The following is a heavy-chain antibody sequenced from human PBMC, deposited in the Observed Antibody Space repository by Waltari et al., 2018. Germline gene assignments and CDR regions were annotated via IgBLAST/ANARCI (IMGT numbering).Heavy chain of an antibody. Sequence: QVQLVQSGAEVKKPGASVKVSCTASGYTFTSYYMHWVRQAPGQGLEWMGIINPSGGSTSYAQKFQGRVAMTRDTSTSTVYMELSSLRSEETAVYYCARDREEMATIRDLKGYLDYWGQGTLVTVSS. J-gene: IGHJ4*02. V-gene: IGHV1-46*01. CDR1: GYTFTSYY. D-gene: IGHD5-12*01. CDR2: INPSGGST. CDR3: ARDREEMATIRDLKGYLDY.